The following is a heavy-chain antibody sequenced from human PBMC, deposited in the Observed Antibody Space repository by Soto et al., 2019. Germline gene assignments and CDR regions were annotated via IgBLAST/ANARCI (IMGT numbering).Heavy chain of an antibody. J-gene: IGHJ3*02. D-gene: IGHD6-6*01. CDR1: GGSFSGYY. CDR3: ARQQLEDAFDI. Sequence: SETLALTCAVYGGSFSGYYWSWIRQPPGKGLEWIGEINHSGITNFNPSLKSRVSISVDTSKKQFSLKLSSVTAADTAVYYCARQQLEDAFDIWGQGTMVTVSS. V-gene: IGHV4-34*01. CDR2: INHSGIT.